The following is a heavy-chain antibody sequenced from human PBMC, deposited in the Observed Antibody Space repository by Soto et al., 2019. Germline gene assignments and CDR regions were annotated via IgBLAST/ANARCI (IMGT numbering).Heavy chain of an antibody. J-gene: IGHJ3*01. Sequence: EVQLLESGGGLVQPGGSLRLSCVASGFTFSNYAMNWVRQAPGKGLEWISAISGGGVNTYYADSVKGRISVSRDNSKSTLYLHIDSLRAADTAVYYCANDIAPNLYDSSGYPFDVWGQGTKVTVSS. CDR2: ISGGGVNT. V-gene: IGHV3-23*01. D-gene: IGHD3-22*01. CDR3: ANDIAPNLYDSSGYPFDV. CDR1: GFTFSNYA.